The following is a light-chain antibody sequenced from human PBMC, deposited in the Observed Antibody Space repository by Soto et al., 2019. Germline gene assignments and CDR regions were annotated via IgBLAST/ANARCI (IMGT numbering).Light chain of an antibody. CDR1: SSDVGGYNY. J-gene: IGLJ3*02. CDR3: SSYTSTNSWV. Sequence: SVLTKSASVSGSPGQSITISCTGTSSDVGGYNYVSWYQQHPGKAPKLIIYDVSNRPSGVSTRFSGSKSGNTASLTISGLQAEDEADYSCSSYTSTNSWVFGGGTKLTVL. CDR2: DVS. V-gene: IGLV2-14*01.